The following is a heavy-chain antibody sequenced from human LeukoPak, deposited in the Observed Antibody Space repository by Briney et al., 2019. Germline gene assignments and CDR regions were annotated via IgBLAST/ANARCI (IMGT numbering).Heavy chain of an antibody. CDR3: ARHSSGYLSYFDY. V-gene: IGHV4-59*08. D-gene: IGHD3-22*01. CDR1: GGSISSYH. Sequence: SETLSLTCTVSGGSISSYHWSWIRQPPGKGLEWIGYTYYSGSTNYNPSLKSRVTISLDTSKNQFSLKVSSVTAADTAVYYCARHSSGYLSYFDYWGQGTLVPVSS. J-gene: IGHJ4*02. CDR2: TYYSGST.